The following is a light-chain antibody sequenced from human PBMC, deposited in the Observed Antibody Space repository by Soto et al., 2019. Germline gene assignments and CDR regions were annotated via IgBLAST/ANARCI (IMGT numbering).Light chain of an antibody. J-gene: IGKJ2*01. Sequence: DIQMTQSPSSLPASVGDRVTIICRASQGIRNDLGWYQQKPGKAPKRLIYAASSLDGGVPSRFTASRSGTEFTLTISSLQPEDFATYSSLQHNTYPYTFGQGTKLEIK. CDR1: QGIRND. CDR3: LQHNTYPYT. CDR2: AAS. V-gene: IGKV1-17*01.